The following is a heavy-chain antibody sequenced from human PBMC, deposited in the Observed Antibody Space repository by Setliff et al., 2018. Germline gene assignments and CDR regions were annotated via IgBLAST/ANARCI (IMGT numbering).Heavy chain of an antibody. J-gene: IGHJ4*02. Sequence: GGSLRLSCAASGFTFSSYAMSWVRQAPGKGLEWVSAISGSGGSTYYADSVKGRFTISRDNSKNTLYLQMNSLRVEDTAVYYCGKDSFLNQPVDYWGQGTLVTVS. CDR1: GFTFSSYA. CDR3: GKDSFLNQPVDY. CDR2: ISGSGGST. V-gene: IGHV3-23*01.